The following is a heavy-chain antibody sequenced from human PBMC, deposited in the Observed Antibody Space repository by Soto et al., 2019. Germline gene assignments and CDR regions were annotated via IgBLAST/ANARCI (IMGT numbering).Heavy chain of an antibody. CDR1: GGSVSSGNYY. J-gene: IGHJ5*02. CDR3: ARSGVGVDAKWFDP. CDR2: IYYSGST. V-gene: IGHV4-61*01. Sequence: SETLSLTCSVSGGSVSSGNYYWSWIRQPPGKGLEWLGCIYYSGSTNYTPSLKSRVTISVETSKNQFSLKLNSVTAADTAVYYCARSGVGVDAKWFDPWGQGTLVTVSS. D-gene: IGHD2-8*02.